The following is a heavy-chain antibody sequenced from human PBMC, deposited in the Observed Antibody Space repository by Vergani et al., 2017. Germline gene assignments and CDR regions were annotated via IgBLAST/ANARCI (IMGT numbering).Heavy chain of an antibody. Sequence: QVQLQQWGGGLLKPSETLYLTCVVNGGSFNSYHWTWIRQSPGEGLEWVGDIDQTGRPDYNPSLKSRLTMSVDKSRNQFSLTLNSVTATDTAIYFCARVNTETNGQLYDCYYMDVLGQGTAVTVS. CDR3: ARVNTETNGQLYDCYYMDV. CDR2: IDQTGRP. V-gene: IGHV4-34*01. CDR1: GGSFNSYH. D-gene: IGHD4-11*01. J-gene: IGHJ6*03.